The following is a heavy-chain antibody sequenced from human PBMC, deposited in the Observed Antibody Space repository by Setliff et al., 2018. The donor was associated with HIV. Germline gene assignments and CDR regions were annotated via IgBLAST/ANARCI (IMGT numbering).Heavy chain of an antibody. V-gene: IGHV3-7*03. CDR1: GFTFSSYN. CDR2: MNQNGGDK. CDR3: ARDTGWKIDI. D-gene: IGHD1-1*01. J-gene: IGHJ3*02. Sequence: PGGSLRLSCAASGFTFSSYNMNWVRQAPGKGLEWVANMNQNGGDKNYVGSVRGRFTISRDNAKSSLYLQMNSLRAEDTAVYYCARDTGWKIDIWGQGTMVTVSS.